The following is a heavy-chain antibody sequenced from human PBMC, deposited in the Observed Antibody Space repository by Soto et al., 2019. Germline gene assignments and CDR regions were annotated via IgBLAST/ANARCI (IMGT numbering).Heavy chain of an antibody. J-gene: IGHJ6*02. CDR1: GGAFSSYA. D-gene: IGHD2-2*01. Sequence: SVKVSCEASGGAFSSYAISWVRQAPGQGLEWMGGIIPIFGTANYAQKFQGRVTITADESTSTAYMELSSVTAADSAVYFCARARYQLLHPYYYGMDVWGQGTTVTVSS. CDR3: ARARYQLLHPYYYGMDV. V-gene: IGHV1-69*13. CDR2: IIPIFGTA.